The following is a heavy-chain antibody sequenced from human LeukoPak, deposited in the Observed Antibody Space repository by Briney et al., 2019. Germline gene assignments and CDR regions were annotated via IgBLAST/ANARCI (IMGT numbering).Heavy chain of an antibody. CDR1: GGAFSSYA. CDR3: ARGSPYYDILTGYYPPAPLDY. D-gene: IGHD3-9*01. Sequence: SVKVSCKASGGAFSSYAISWVRQAPGQGLEWMGGIIPIFGTANYAQKFQGRVTITADKSTSTAYMELSSLRSEDTAVYYCARGSPYYDILTGYYPPAPLDYWGQGTLVTVSS. V-gene: IGHV1-69*06. J-gene: IGHJ4*02. CDR2: IIPIFGTA.